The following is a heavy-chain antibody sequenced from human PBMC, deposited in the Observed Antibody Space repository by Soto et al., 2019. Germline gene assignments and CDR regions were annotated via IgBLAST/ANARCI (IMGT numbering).Heavy chain of an antibody. Sequence: PGGSLRLSCAASGFTFSSYAMSWFRQAPGKGLEWVSAISGSGGSTYYADSVKGRFTISRDNSKNTLYLQMNSLRAEDTAVYYCAKGPLGTRGMDVWGQGTTVTVSS. J-gene: IGHJ6*02. V-gene: IGHV3-23*01. CDR3: AKGPLGTRGMDV. CDR1: GFTFSSYA. CDR2: ISGSGGST. D-gene: IGHD1-1*01.